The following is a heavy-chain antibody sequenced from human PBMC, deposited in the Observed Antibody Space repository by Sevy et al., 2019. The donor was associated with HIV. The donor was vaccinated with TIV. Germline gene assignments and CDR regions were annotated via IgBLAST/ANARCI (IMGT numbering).Heavy chain of an antibody. D-gene: IGHD1-26*01. V-gene: IGHV1-18*01. CDR3: ARVSLRVLYSGSPWYGMDV. J-gene: IGHJ6*02. CDR2: ISAYNGNT. Sequence: ASVKVSCKASGYTFTSYGISWVRQAPGQGLEWMGWISAYNGNTNYAQKLQGRVTMTTDTSTSTAYMELRSLRSDDTAVYYCARVSLRVLYSGSPWYGMDVWGQGTTVTVSS. CDR1: GYTFTSYG.